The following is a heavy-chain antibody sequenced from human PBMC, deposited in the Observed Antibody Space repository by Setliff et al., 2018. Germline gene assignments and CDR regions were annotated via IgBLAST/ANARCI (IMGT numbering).Heavy chain of an antibody. CDR3: AREGDSGWYGGGIDY. CDR1: GFTFDDFG. V-gene: IGHV3-20*04. J-gene: IGHJ4*02. CDR2: INWNGGRI. D-gene: IGHD6-19*01. Sequence: GESLRLSCAASGFTFDDFGLSWVRQAPGKGLEWVSGINWNGGRIGYGDSVKGRFTISRDNAKNSLYLQMNSLRVEDTALYYCAREGDSGWYGGGIDYWGQGTLVTVST.